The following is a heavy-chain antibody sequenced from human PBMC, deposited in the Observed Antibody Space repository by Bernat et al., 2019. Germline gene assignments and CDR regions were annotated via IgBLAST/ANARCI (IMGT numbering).Heavy chain of an antibody. V-gene: IGHV3-66*01. J-gene: IGHJ4*02. CDR1: GFTFSSNY. Sequence: VQLVESGGGVVQPGRSLRLSCAASGFTFSSNYMIWVRQAPGKGLEWVSVIYSGGSTYYADSVKGRFTISRANSKNTLYLQMNSLRAEDTAVYYCATRPSQKGYFDYWGQGTLVTVSS. CDR2: IYSGGST. CDR3: ATRPSQKGYFDY.